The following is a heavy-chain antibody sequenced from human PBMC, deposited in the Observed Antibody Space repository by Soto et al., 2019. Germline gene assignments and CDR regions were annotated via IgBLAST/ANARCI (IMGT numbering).Heavy chain of an antibody. J-gene: IGHJ5*02. CDR2: ISAYNGKT. V-gene: IGHV1-18*01. CDR1: GYTFTSYG. CDR3: ARAYYYDSPFDP. D-gene: IGHD3-22*01. Sequence: ASVKVSCKASGYTFTSYGISWVRQAPGQGLEWMGWISAYNGKTNYAQKLQGRVTMTTDTSTSTAYMELRSLRSDDTAVYYCARAYYYDSPFDPWGQGTLVTVSS.